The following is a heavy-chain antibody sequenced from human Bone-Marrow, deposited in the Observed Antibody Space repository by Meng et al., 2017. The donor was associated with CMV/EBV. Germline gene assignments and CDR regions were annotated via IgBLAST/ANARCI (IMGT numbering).Heavy chain of an antibody. CDR3: ARDPRHGMDV. Sequence: SETLSLTCTISGGSITSNNYFWGWIRQPPGKGLEWIGSISYSGTTYYNPSLKSRVTMSVDTSKNQFSLKLSSVTAADTAVYYCARDPRHGMDVWGQGTTVTVSS. CDR2: ISYSGTT. V-gene: IGHV4-39*07. CDR1: GGSITSNNYF. J-gene: IGHJ6*02.